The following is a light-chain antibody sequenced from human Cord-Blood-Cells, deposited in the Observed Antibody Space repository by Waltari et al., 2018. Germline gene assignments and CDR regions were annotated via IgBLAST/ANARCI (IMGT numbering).Light chain of an antibody. Sequence: EFVLTQSPDFQSVTRRVKVTITCRASQSISSGLHWYQQKPDQSPKLLIKYASQSKSGVPSRFSGSGSGTDFTLTINSLEAEDAATYYCHQNSSLPLTFGGGTKVEIK. CDR3: HQNSSLPLT. J-gene: IGKJ4*01. CDR2: YAS. CDR1: QSISSG. V-gene: IGKV6-21*02.